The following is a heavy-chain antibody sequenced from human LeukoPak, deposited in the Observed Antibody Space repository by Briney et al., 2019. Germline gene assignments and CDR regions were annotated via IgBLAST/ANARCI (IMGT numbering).Heavy chain of an antibody. Sequence: GGSLRLSCAASGFTFSSYWMHWVRQAPGKGLVWVSRINSGGSSTRYADSVKGRFTISRDNAKNTLYLQMNSLRAEDTAVYYCARTPRDYYFDYWGQGTLVTVSS. J-gene: IGHJ4*02. CDR1: GFTFSSYW. V-gene: IGHV3-74*01. D-gene: IGHD3/OR15-3a*01. CDR2: INSGGSST. CDR3: ARTPRDYYFDY.